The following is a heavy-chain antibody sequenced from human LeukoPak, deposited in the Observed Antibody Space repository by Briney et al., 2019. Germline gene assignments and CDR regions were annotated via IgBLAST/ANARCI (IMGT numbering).Heavy chain of an antibody. CDR3: AKDVAAAGSTYFDY. V-gene: IGHV3-7*01. D-gene: IGHD6-13*01. CDR1: GFTFSSYW. CDR2: IKQDGSEK. Sequence: GGSLRLSCAASGFTFSSYWMSWVRQAPGKGLEWVANIKQDGSEKYYVDSVKGRFTISRDNSKNTLYLQMNSLRAEDTAVYYCAKDVAAAGSTYFDYWGQGTLVTVSS. J-gene: IGHJ4*02.